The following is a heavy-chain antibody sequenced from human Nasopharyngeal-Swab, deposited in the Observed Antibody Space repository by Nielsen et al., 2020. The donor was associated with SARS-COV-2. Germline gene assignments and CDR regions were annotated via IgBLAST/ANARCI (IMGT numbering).Heavy chain of an antibody. V-gene: IGHV3-73*01. J-gene: IGHJ4*02. CDR3: TTDFYVDY. CDR2: IGDKDHNYAT. CDR1: GFIFSAYA. Sequence: GESLKISCAASGFIFSAYAIHWVRQASGKGLEWVACIGDKDHNYATTYAASVQGRFTISRDYSKNTAFLQMDSLKTEDTALYYCTTDFYVDYWGQGTLVTVSS.